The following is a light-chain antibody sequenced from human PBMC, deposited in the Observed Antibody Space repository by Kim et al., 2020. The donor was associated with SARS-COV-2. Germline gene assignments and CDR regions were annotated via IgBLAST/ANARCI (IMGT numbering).Light chain of an antibody. J-gene: IGKJ2*01. Sequence: DIQMTQSPSSLSASVGDRITITCRASQSINNYLHWYQQKPGKAPKLLIYAASSLQSGVPSRFSGSGSGTDFTLTISSLQPEDFATYYCQQSYNTPPYTFGQGTKLEI. V-gene: IGKV1-39*01. CDR3: QQSYNTPPYT. CDR1: QSINNY. CDR2: AAS.